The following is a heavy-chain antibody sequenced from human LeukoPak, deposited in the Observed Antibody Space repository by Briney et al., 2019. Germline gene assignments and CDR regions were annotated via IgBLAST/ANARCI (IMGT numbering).Heavy chain of an antibody. Sequence: SETLSLTGTVSGGSINSYDWSWIRQPAGKGLEWIGRLYISGSTTYIPSLKSRVTMSVDTSKHQFSLKLSSVTAADTAMYYCARISDDAFDLWGQGPMVTVSS. CDR2: LYISGST. CDR1: GGSINSYD. CDR3: ARISDDAFDL. J-gene: IGHJ3*01. V-gene: IGHV4-4*07.